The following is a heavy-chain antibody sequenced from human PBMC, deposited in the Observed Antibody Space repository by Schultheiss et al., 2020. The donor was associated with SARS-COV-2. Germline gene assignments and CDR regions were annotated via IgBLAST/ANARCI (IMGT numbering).Heavy chain of an antibody. D-gene: IGHD3-9*01. Sequence: SETLSLTCTVSGGSISSYYWSWIRQPPGKGLEWIGYIYYSGSTYYNPSLKSRVTISVDTSKNQFSLKLTSVTAADTAIYYCARDRSYDRPAYYYYMDVWGKGTMVTVSS. V-gene: IGHV4-59*01. CDR3: ARDRSYDRPAYYYYMDV. CDR2: IYYSGST. J-gene: IGHJ6*03. CDR1: GGSISSYY.